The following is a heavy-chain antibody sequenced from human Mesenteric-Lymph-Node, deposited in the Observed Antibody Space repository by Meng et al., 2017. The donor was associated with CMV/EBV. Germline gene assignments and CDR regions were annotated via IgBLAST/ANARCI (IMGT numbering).Heavy chain of an antibody. Sequence: SETLSLTCTVSGASISSYYWSWIRQPPGKGLEWIGSIYYSGSTYYNPSLKSRVTISVDTSKNQFSLKLSSVTAADTAVYYCARRAVVPAAIGHYFDYWGQGTLVTVSS. CDR1: GASISSYY. J-gene: IGHJ4*02. CDR3: ARRAVVPAAIGHYFDY. D-gene: IGHD2-2*01. CDR2: IYYSGST. V-gene: IGHV4-39*01.